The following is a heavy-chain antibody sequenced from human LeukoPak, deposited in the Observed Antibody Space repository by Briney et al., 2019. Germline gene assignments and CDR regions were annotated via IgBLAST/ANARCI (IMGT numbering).Heavy chain of an antibody. CDR1: GFTFYTDS. CDR2: INSISSAI. CDR3: ARDWNSAFDI. D-gene: IGHD1-1*01. V-gene: IGHV3-48*02. J-gene: IGHJ3*02. Sequence: GGSLRLSCAASGFTFYTDSMNWVRQAPGKGLEWVSYINSISSAIYYADSVKGRFTISRDNAKNSLYLRMKSVRDEATVVYYCARDWNSAFDIWGQGTMVTVSS.